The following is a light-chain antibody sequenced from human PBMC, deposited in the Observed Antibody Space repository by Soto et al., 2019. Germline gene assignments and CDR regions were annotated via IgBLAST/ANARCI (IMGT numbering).Light chain of an antibody. CDR3: EQSYGSPPT. Sequence: DIQMTQSPSSLSASVGDRVTITCRASQSINTYLNWYQQKPGKAPKLLISAASSLQSGVPARFSGSGSGTDFTLIISSVQPEDFATFYCEQSYGSPPTFGQGTKV. CDR2: AAS. J-gene: IGKJ1*01. CDR1: QSINTY. V-gene: IGKV1-39*01.